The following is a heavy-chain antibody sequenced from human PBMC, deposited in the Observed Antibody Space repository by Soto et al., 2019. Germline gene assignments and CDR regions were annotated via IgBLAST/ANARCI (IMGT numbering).Heavy chain of an antibody. D-gene: IGHD3-22*01. V-gene: IGHV3-74*01. CDR1: GFTFSSYW. CDR2: INSDGSST. CDR3: AIRASYYGSSGYFAY. Sequence: GGSLRLSCAASGFTFSSYWMHWVRQAPGKGLVWVSRINSDGSSTSYADSVKGRFTISRDNAKNTLYLQMNSLRAEDTAVYYCAIRASYYGSSGYFAYWGQGTLVTGSS. J-gene: IGHJ4*02.